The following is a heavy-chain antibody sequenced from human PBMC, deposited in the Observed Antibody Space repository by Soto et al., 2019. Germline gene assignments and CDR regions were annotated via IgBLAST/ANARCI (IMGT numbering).Heavy chain of an antibody. J-gene: IGHJ5*02. CDR3: ARGEYIVVVPAAMES. CDR1: GFTVSSYW. D-gene: IGHD2-2*01. CDR2: IKQDGSEK. V-gene: IGHV3-7*01. Sequence: EVQLVESGGGLVQPGGSLRLSCAASGFTVSSYWMSCVRQAPGKGLEWVANIKQDGSEKYYVDSVKGRFTISRDNAKNSMYLQMNSLRAEDTAVYYCARGEYIVVVPAAMESWGQGTLVTVSS.